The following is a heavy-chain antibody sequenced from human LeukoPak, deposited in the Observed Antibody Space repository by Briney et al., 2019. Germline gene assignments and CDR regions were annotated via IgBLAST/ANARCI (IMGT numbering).Heavy chain of an antibody. J-gene: IGHJ4*02. CDR1: GFAFSSYS. CDR3: ARDFGFGHDYGDYVTIGSY. Sequence: PGGSLRLSCAASGFAFSSYSMNWVRQAPGKGLEWVSSISSSSSYIYYADSVKGRFTISRDNAKNSLYLQMNSLRAEDTAVYYCARDFGFGHDYGDYVTIGSYWGQGTLVTVSS. D-gene: IGHD4-17*01. CDR2: ISSSSSYI. V-gene: IGHV3-21*01.